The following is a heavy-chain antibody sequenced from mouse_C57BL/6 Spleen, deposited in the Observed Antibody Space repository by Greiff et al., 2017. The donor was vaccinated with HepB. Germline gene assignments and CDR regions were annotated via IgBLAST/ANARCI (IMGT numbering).Heavy chain of an antibody. CDR3: ARSGEGYYAWFAY. CDR1: GYTFTSYW. CDR2: INPSNGGT. D-gene: IGHD2-3*01. Sequence: QVQLQQPGTELVKPGASVKLSCKASGYTFTSYWMHWVKQRPGQGLEWIGNINPSNGGTNYNEKFKSKATLTVDKSSSTAYMQPSSLTSEDSAVYYCARSGEGYYAWFAYWGQGTLVTVS. V-gene: IGHV1-53*01. J-gene: IGHJ3*01.